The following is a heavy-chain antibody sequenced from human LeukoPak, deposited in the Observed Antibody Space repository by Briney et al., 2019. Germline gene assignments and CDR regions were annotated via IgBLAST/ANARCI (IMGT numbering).Heavy chain of an antibody. V-gene: IGHV4-59*11. Sequence: SETLSLTCTVSGASINNLYLSWIRQSSGRGLEWIAYTHSTDSSNYNPSLRSRVTVSMDTSRNQVSLKLTSVTAADTAVYYCANGSTGRYFPWGQGILVTVSS. CDR3: ANGSTGRYFP. J-gene: IGHJ5*01. D-gene: IGHD1-14*01. CDR1: GASINNLY. CDR2: THSTDSS.